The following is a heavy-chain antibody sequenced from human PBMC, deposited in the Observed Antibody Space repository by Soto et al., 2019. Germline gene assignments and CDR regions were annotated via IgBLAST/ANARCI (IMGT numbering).Heavy chain of an antibody. V-gene: IGHV3-33*01. CDR2: IWYDGSNK. CDR3: ARDGGYDYYYGMDV. J-gene: IGHJ6*02. Sequence: QVQLVESGGGVVQPGRSLRLSCAASGFTFSSYAMHWVRQAPGKGLEWVAVIWYDGSNKYYADSVKGRFTISRDNSKNTLYLQMNSLRAEDTAVYYCARDGGYDYYYGMDVWGQGTTVTVSS. D-gene: IGHD5-12*01. CDR1: GFTFSSYA.